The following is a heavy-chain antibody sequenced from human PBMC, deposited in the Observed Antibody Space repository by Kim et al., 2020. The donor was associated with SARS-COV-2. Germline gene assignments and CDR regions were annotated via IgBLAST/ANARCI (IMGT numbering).Heavy chain of an antibody. CDR3: SRDYYLGPLRFGELLPNYYYYGMDV. CDR1: GGSISSYY. V-gene: IGHV4-59*01. CDR2: IYYSGST. Sequence: SETLSLTCTVSGGSISSYYWSWIRQPPGKGLEWIGYIYYSGSTNYNPSLKSRVTISVDTSKNQFSLKLSSVTAADTAVYYCSRDYYLGPLRFGELLPNYYYYGMDVWGQGTTVTVSS. J-gene: IGHJ6*02. D-gene: IGHD3-10*01.